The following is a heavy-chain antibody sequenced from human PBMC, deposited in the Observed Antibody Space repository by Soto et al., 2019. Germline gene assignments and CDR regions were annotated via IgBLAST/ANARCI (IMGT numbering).Heavy chain of an antibody. CDR2: INPNSGGT. CDR3: ERDRLGYCSSTSCSTGAFDI. Sequence: ASVKVSCKASGYTFTGYYMHWVRQAPGQGLEWMGWINPNSGGTNYAQKFQGWVTMTRDTSISTAYMELSRLRSDDTAVYYCERDRLGYCSSTSCSTGAFDIWGQGTMVTVSS. D-gene: IGHD2-2*01. CDR1: GYTFTGYY. J-gene: IGHJ3*02. V-gene: IGHV1-2*04.